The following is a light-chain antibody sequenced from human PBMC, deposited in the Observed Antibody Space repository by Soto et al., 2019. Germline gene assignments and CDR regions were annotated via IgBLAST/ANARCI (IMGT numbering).Light chain of an antibody. CDR2: DES. CDR3: QKFSSYPLT. J-gene: IGKJ4*01. V-gene: IGKV3-20*01. Sequence: EIVLAQSPGTLSLSRGERATLPCRASQSVSSSYLAWYQQKTGQAPRLLIYDESSRATGIPDRLSGGGSGTDLNLTISSLEPEDFAVYYCQKFSSYPLTFGGGTKVDIK. CDR1: QSVSSSY.